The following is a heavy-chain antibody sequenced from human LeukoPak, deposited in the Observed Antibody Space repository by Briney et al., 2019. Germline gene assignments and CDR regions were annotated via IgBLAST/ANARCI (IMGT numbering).Heavy chain of an antibody. CDR1: GYTFTSYG. CDR3: ARDQGAYGDYPYYFDY. Sequence: APVKVSCKASGYTFTSYGISWVRQAPGQGLEWMGWISAYNGNTNYAQKLQGRVTMTTDTSTSTAYMELRSLRSDDTAVYYCARDQGAYGDYPYYFDYWGQGTLVTVSS. D-gene: IGHD4-17*01. V-gene: IGHV1-18*01. J-gene: IGHJ4*02. CDR2: ISAYNGNT.